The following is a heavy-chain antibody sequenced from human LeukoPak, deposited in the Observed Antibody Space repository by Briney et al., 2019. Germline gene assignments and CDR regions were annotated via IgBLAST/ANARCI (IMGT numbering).Heavy chain of an antibody. CDR3: ARRYGSGSYYGGEFDY. CDR2: IYYSGST. V-gene: IGHV4-39*01. D-gene: IGHD3-10*01. CDR1: GGSISSSSYY. Sequence: SETLSLTCTVSGGSISSSSYYWGWIRQPPGKGLEWIGSIYYSGSTYYSPSLKSRVTISVDTSKNQFSLKLSSVTAADTAVYYCARRYGSGSYYGGEFDYWGQGTLVTVSS. J-gene: IGHJ4*02.